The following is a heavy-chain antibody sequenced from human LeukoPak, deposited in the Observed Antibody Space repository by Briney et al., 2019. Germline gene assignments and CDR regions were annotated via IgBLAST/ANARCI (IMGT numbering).Heavy chain of an antibody. CDR2: ISGSGGST. CDR1: GFTFSSYA. J-gene: IGHJ4*02. CDR3: AKHKKRAVAASYYFDY. D-gene: IGHD6-19*01. V-gene: IGHV3-23*01. Sequence: PGGSLRLSCAASGFTFSSYAMSWVRQAPGKGLEWVSAISGSGGSTYYADSVKGRFTISRDNSKNTLYLQMNSLRAEDTAVYYCAKHKKRAVAASYYFDYWGQGTLVTVSS.